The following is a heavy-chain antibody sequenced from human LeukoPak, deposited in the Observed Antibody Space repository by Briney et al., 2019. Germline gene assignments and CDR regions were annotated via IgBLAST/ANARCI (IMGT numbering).Heavy chain of an antibody. V-gene: IGHV4-30-4*01. J-gene: IGHJ3*02. Sequence: SQTLSLTCTVPGGSISSGDYYWSWIRQPPGKGLEWIGYIYYSGSTYYNPSLKSRVTISVDTSKNQFSLKLSSVTAADTAVYYCARDLGNSDAFDIWGQGTMVTVSS. CDR2: IYYSGST. CDR3: ARDLGNSDAFDI. CDR1: GGSISSGDYY. D-gene: IGHD1-1*01.